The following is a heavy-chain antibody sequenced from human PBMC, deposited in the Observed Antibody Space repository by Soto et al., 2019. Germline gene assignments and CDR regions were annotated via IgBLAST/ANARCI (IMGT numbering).Heavy chain of an antibody. CDR2: ISAYNGNT. V-gene: IGHV1-18*01. CDR3: ARDWKSAIAAGLDY. Sequence: ASVKVSCKASGYTFPSCGISWVRQAPGQGLEWMGWISAYNGNTNYAQKVQGSVTMTTDTSTNTAYMELRSLRSDDTAVYYCARDWKSAIAAGLDYWGQGTLVTVSS. CDR1: GYTFPSCG. J-gene: IGHJ4*02. D-gene: IGHD6-25*01.